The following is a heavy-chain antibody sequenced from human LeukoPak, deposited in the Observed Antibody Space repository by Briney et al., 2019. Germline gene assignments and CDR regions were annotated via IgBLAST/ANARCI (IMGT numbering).Heavy chain of an antibody. D-gene: IGHD6-19*01. Sequence: SQTLSLTCTVSGGSFSSGGYYWIWIRQHPGKGLEWIGGIYYSGSTYYNPSLKSRVTISVDTSKNQFSLKLSSVTAADTAVYYCARFPGISVAGTFLGDYWGQGTLVTVSS. CDR1: GGSFSSGGYY. CDR3: ARFPGISVAGTFLGDY. J-gene: IGHJ4*02. V-gene: IGHV4-39*01. CDR2: IYYSGST.